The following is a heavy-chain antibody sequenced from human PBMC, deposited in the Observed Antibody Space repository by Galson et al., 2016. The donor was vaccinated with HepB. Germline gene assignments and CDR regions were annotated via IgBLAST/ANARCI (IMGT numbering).Heavy chain of an antibody. CDR3: ARRPYSYFDDSTSLDS. D-gene: IGHD3-22*01. V-gene: IGHV4-39*01. J-gene: IGHJ4*02. CDR1: GGPISSNIYY. CDR2: VYYSGST. Sequence: ETLSLTCTVSGGPISSNIYYWGWIRQPPGKGLEWIGSVYYSGSTYYNPSLKSRVPISVDASRNEFSLKLTSVTAADTAVYYCARRPYSYFDDSTSLDSWGQGTLVTVSS.